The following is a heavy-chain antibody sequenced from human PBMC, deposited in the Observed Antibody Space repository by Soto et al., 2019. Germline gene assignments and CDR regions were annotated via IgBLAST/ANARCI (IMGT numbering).Heavy chain of an antibody. CDR3: AKFGTRGLTDY. Sequence: GGSLRLSCAASGFTFSSYGMHWVRQAPGKGLEWVAVISYDGSNKYYADSVKGRFTTSRDNSKNTLYLQMNSLRAEDTAVYYFAKFGTRGLTDYWGQGTLVTVSS. V-gene: IGHV3-30*18. CDR1: GFTFSSYG. CDR2: ISYDGSNK. J-gene: IGHJ4*02. D-gene: IGHD3-10*01.